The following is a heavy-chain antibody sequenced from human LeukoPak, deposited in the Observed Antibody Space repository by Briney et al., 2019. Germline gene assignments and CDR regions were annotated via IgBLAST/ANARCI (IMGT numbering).Heavy chain of an antibody. J-gene: IGHJ3*02. CDR2: INPNSGGT. V-gene: IGHV1-2*02. CDR1: GYTLTGYY. CDR3: ASFSIVVVPAAILGDAFDI. Sequence: ASVKVSCKASGYTLTGYYMHWVRQAPGQGLEWMGWINPNSGGTNYAQKFQGRVTMTRDTSISTAYMELSRLRSDDTAVYYCASFSIVVVPAAILGDAFDIWGQGTMVTVSS. D-gene: IGHD2-2*02.